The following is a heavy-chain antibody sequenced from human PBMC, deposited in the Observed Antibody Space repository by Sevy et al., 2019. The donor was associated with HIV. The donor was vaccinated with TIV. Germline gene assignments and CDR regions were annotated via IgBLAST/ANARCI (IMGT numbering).Heavy chain of an antibody. J-gene: IGHJ4*02. V-gene: IGHV3-66*01. CDR2: IHSDDTT. D-gene: IGHD5-18*01. Sequence: GGSLRLSCAASGFTVNSNYMTWVRQAPGKGLEGVSVIHSDDTTYHAESVKDRFTISRDNFKNTLYLHMSSLRAEDTAVYYLERGKSGYGYALNYWGQGTLVTVSS. CDR3: ERGKSGYGYALNY. CDR1: GFTVNSNY.